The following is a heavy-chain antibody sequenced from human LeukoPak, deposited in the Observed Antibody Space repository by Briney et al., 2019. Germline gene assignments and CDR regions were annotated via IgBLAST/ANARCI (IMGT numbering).Heavy chain of an antibody. J-gene: IGHJ3*02. CDR3: ARDSMKYHYYDSSGYWLTFDI. D-gene: IGHD3-22*01. CDR1: GFQFCRYS. CDR2: HISSSRTI. V-gene: IGHV3-48*02. Sequence: GGSLRLSWAASGFQFCRYSMNWVRQAAGEGPEVVSYHISSSRTIYYADSVKGRFTISRDNAKNSLYLQMNSLRDEHTAVYYCARDSMKYHYYDSSGYWLTFDIWGQGTMVTVSS.